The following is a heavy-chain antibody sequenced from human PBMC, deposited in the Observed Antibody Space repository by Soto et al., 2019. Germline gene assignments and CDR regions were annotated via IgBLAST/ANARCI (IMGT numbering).Heavy chain of an antibody. V-gene: IGHV3-74*01. CDR1: GFTFSNSW. Sequence: GVLRLSGAASGFTFSNSWMHWVRQVSGKGLEWVSRINADGTSTSYADSVKGRFTISRDNAKNTLYLHVNSLRAEDTAVYYCVKVLARGVGVPRFYFDSWGQGALVTVSS. CDR3: VKVLARGVGVPRFYFDS. J-gene: IGHJ4*02. D-gene: IGHD2-2*01. CDR2: INADGTST.